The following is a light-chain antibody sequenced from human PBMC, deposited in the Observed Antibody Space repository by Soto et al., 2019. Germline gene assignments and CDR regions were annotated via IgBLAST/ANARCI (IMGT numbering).Light chain of an antibody. CDR3: NSYRGSSPVYV. CDR2: DVT. CDR1: NSDVGAYKY. Sequence: QSALTQPASVTGSPGQSVTISCTGTNSDVGAYKYVSWYQQHPGQAPRLLIYDVTNRPSGVSDRFSGSKSGNTASLTISGLQAEDEADYYCNSYRGSSPVYVFGTGTKLTVL. V-gene: IGLV2-14*03. J-gene: IGLJ1*01.